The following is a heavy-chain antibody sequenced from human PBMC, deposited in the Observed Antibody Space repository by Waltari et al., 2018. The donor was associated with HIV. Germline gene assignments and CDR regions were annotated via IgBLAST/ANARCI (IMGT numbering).Heavy chain of an antibody. CDR3: AREYFYESSGYYYRSTFDY. D-gene: IGHD3-22*01. CDR2: IKPDGRET. Sequence: VQVVESGGRGVQRGEPLRRSCSASGFTFRSHWMSWGRQAPGKGLEWVANIKPDGRETYYVDSVKGRFTISRDNAKTSLYLQMNSLRAEDTAVYFGAREYFYESSGYYYRSTFDYWGQGTLVTVSS. CDR1: GFTFRSHW. J-gene: IGHJ4*02. V-gene: IGHV3-7*01.